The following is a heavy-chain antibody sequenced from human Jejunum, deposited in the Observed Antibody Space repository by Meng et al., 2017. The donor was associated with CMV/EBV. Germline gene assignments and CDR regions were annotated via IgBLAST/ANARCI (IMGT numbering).Heavy chain of an antibody. D-gene: IGHD7-27*01. Sequence: QVNRRTSGAEVKKPGASVKIPCKTSGYTFTGHNIGWVRQAPGQGLEWVGWISLGNGQTVYGHKVQGRVTVTTDTSTSTAYMELRSLRSDDTAMYYCARDVWGFDYWGQGTLVTVSS. J-gene: IGHJ4*02. CDR3: ARDVWGFDY. CDR2: ISLGNGQT. CDR1: GYTFTGHN. V-gene: IGHV1-18*04.